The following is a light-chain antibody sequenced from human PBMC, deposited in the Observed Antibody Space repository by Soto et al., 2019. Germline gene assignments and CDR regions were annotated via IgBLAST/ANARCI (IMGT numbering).Light chain of an antibody. CDR2: DVS. CDR3: RSYTSSSTLL. J-gene: IGLJ2*01. V-gene: IGLV2-14*01. Sequence: QSALTQPASVSGSPGQSITISFTGTSSDVGGYNYVSWYQQHPGKAPKLMIYDVSNRPSGVSNRFSGSKSGNTASLTISGLKDEDEDDYYCRSYTSSSTLLFGGGTKVTVL. CDR1: SSDVGGYNY.